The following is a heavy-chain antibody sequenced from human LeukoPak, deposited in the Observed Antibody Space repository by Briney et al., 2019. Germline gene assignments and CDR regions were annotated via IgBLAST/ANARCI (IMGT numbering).Heavy chain of an antibody. CDR1: GFTFSSYA. D-gene: IGHD3-3*01. CDR2: ISGSGGST. J-gene: IGHJ6*02. CDR3: ARDQGYDFWSGYPYYGMDV. Sequence: TGGSLRLSCAASGFTFSSYAMSWVRQAPGKGLEWVSAISGSGGSTYYADSVKGRFTISRDNSKNTLYLQMNSLRAEDTAVYYCARDQGYDFWSGYPYYGMDVWGQGTTVTVSS. V-gene: IGHV3-23*01.